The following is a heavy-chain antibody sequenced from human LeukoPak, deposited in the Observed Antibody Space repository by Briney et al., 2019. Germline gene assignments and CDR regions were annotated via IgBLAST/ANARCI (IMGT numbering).Heavy chain of an antibody. CDR3: AKQGYCSSTSCQGYYYYYMDV. CDR1: GFTFGIYS. J-gene: IGHJ6*03. CDR2: IGHTGSIT. D-gene: IGHD2-2*01. V-gene: IGHV3-48*04. Sequence: GGSLRLSCAGSGFTFGIYSMNWVRHAPGKGLEWVSYIGHTGSITDYADSVKGRFTISRDNAKNSLYLQMNSLRAEDTAVYYCAKQGYCSSTSCQGYYYYYMDVWGKGTTVTVSS.